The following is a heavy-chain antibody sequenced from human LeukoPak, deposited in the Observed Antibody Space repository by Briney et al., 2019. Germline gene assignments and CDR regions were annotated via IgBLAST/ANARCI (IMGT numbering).Heavy chain of an antibody. V-gene: IGHV1-18*01. D-gene: IGHD1-1*01. J-gene: IGHJ5*02. CDR2: ISTGNGNT. Sequence: ASVKVSCKASGDTFIRYGISWVRQAPGQGLEWMGWISTGNGNTNYGQKFQGRVTMTTDTSTGTAYMELSSLRSEDTAVYYCARRWNDWFDPWGLGTLVTVSS. CDR1: GDTFIRYG. CDR3: ARRWNDWFDP.